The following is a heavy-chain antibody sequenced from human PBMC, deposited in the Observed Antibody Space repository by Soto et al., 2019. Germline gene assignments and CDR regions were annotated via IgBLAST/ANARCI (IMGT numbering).Heavy chain of an antibody. V-gene: IGHV4-34*01. CDR1: GGSFSGYD. CDR3: AKGGITMVRGVINRPYYFDY. D-gene: IGHD3-10*01. J-gene: IGHJ4*02. Sequence: PSETLSLTCAIYGGSFSGYDWSWLRQPPGKGLEWIGEINHSGSTNYNPSLKSRVTISADTSKNQFSLKLSSVTAADTAVYYCAKGGITMVRGVINRPYYFDYWGQGTLVTVSS. CDR2: INHSGST.